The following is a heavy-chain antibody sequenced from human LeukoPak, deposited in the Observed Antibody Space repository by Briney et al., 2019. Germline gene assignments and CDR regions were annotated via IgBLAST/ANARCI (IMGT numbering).Heavy chain of an antibody. CDR3: VKGIVPAAISNSDY. CDR1: GFTFSSYA. J-gene: IGHJ4*02. Sequence: PGGSLRLSCAASGFTFSSYAMSWVRQAPGKGLEWVSGISGSGGSTYYADSVKGRFTISRDNSKNMLYLQMNSLRAEDTAVYYCVKGIVPAAISNSDYWGQGTLVTVSS. D-gene: IGHD2-2*01. CDR2: ISGSGGST. V-gene: IGHV3-23*01.